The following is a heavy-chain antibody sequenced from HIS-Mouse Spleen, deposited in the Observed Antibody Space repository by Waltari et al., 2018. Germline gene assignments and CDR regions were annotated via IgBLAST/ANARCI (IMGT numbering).Heavy chain of an antibody. Sequence: QVQLVQSGAEVKKPGASVKVSCKASGYTFTGYYMHWVRQAPGQGLEWMGWINHKGGGTNYAQMFQGRGTMTRDTSISRADMGLSRLRSDDTAVYYCARGNWDWGQGTLVTVSS. V-gene: IGHV1-2*02. CDR1: GYTFTGYY. D-gene: IGHD7-27*01. CDR3: ARGNWD. CDR2: INHKGGGT. J-gene: IGHJ4*02.